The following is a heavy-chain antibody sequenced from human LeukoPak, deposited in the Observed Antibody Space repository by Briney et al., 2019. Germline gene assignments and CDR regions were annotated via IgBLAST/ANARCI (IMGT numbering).Heavy chain of an antibody. J-gene: IGHJ4*02. V-gene: IGHV1-46*04. CDR2: INPSDGST. CDR1: GYTFTSYY. CDR3: TRPKDSGSHLFLFDY. D-gene: IGHD1-26*01. Sequence: ASLKVSCKASGYTFTSYYMHCVRQAPGQGLEWMGIINPSDGSTHYAQKLQGRVTMTRDRSRSTVYLELSSLRSEDTAVYYCTRPKDSGSHLFLFDYWGQGTLVTVSS.